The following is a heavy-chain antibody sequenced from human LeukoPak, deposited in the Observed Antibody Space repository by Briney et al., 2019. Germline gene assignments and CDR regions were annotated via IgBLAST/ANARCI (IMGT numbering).Heavy chain of an antibody. J-gene: IGHJ5*02. CDR3: VRETDYGSEFTIWFDP. CDR1: GGSISSGDSY. Sequence: SETLSLTCTVSGGSISSGDSYWTWIRQPPGKGLEWIGYIYGSTNYKPSLKSRVSISVDTSKNQFSLKLNSVTTADTAVYFCVRETDYGSEFTIWFDPWGQGILVTVSS. V-gene: IGHV4-30-4*01. CDR2: IYGST. D-gene: IGHD3-10*01.